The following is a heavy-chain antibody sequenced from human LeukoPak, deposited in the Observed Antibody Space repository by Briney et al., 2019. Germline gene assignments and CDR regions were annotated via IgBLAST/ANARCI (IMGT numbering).Heavy chain of an antibody. V-gene: IGHV3-23*01. CDR3: ARTRDGYNYADDGYFDL. Sequence: PGGSLRLSCAASGFTFSSYAMSWVRQAPGKGLEWVSAISGGGDSTYYADSVKGRFTISRDNSKNTLYLQMNSLRAEDTAVYYCARTRDGYNYADDGYFDLWGRGTLVTVSS. J-gene: IGHJ2*01. CDR1: GFTFSSYA. CDR2: ISGGGDST. D-gene: IGHD5-24*01.